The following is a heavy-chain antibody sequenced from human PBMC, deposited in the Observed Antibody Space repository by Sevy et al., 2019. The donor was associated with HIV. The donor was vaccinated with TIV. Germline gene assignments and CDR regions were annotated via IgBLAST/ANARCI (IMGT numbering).Heavy chain of an antibody. CDR2: IYYCGST. CDR1: GGSVSSGSYY. CDR3: ARDVSYDSSGYYYAPYGMDV. D-gene: IGHD3-22*01. V-gene: IGHV4-61*01. J-gene: IGHJ6*02. Sequence: SETLSLTCTVSGGSVSSGSYYWSWIRQPPGKGLEWIGYIYYCGSTNYNPSLKSRVTISVDTSKNQFSLKLSSVTAADTAVYYCARDVSYDSSGYYYAPYGMDVWGQGTTVTVSS.